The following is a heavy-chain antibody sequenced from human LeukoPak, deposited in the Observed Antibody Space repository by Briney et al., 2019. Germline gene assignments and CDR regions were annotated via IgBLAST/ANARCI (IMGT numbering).Heavy chain of an antibody. CDR2: INWNGGST. V-gene: IGHV3-20*04. D-gene: IGHD2-2*01. CDR1: GFTFDDYG. Sequence: GGSLRLSCAASGFTFDDYGMSWVRQAPGKGLEWVSGINWNGGSTGYADSVKGRFTISRDNAKNSLYLQMNSLRAEDTALYYCARRAGYCSSTSCSSDYWGQGTLVTVSS. CDR3: ARRAGYCSSTSCSSDY. J-gene: IGHJ4*02.